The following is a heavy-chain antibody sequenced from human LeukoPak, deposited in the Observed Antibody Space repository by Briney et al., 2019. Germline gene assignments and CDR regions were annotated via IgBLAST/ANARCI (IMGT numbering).Heavy chain of an antibody. Sequence: PGGSLRLSCAASGFTFSTFAMIWVRQPPGKGLEWVSSIFPSGGEIHYADSVRGRFTISRDNSKNTLYLQMNSLRAEDTAVYYCARVAAMVRGVPALYYYYYYMDVWGKGTTVTISS. D-gene: IGHD3-10*01. CDR2: IFPSGGEI. CDR1: GFTFSTFA. V-gene: IGHV3-23*01. CDR3: ARVAAMVRGVPALYYYYYYMDV. J-gene: IGHJ6*03.